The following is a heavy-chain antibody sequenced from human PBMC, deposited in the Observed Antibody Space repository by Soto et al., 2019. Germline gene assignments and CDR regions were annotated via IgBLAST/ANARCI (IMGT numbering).Heavy chain of an antibody. CDR2: IYYRGNT. CDR1: GGSISSSSYY. Sequence: QLQLQESGPGLVKPSEILSLTCTVSGGSISSSSYYWGWIRQPPGKGLEWIGSIYYRGNTYYNPSLKSRVSISVDTSKNQFSLKLSSVTAADTAVYYCAREGGGYCSGGSCQVDYWGQGTLVTVSS. V-gene: IGHV4-39*02. D-gene: IGHD2-15*01. CDR3: AREGGGYCSGGSCQVDY. J-gene: IGHJ4*02.